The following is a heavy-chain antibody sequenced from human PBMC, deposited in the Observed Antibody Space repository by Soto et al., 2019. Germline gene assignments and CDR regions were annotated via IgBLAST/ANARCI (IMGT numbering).Heavy chain of an antibody. D-gene: IGHD2-15*01. Sequence: PGGSLRLSCAPSGLTFSACQMAWVRQAPGKGLEWVANINQGGGEKYHVDSVKGRFTISRDNAENSLYLQTNSLRAEDTAVYYCARDATYCLDCWGRGTLVTVSS. V-gene: IGHV3-7*03. CDR2: INQGGGEK. CDR1: GLTFSACQ. CDR3: ARDATYCLDC. J-gene: IGHJ4*02.